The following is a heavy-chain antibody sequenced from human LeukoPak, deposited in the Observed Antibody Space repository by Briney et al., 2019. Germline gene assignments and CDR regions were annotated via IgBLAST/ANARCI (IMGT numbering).Heavy chain of an antibody. V-gene: IGHV1-69*13. CDR2: TIPIFGTA. D-gene: IGHD2-21*02. CDR1: GGTFSSYA. Sequence: SVKVSCKASGGTFSSYAISWVRQAPGQGLEWMGGTIPIFGTANYAQKFQGRVTITADESTSTAYMELSSLRSEDTAVYYCARDLECGGDCPYAFDIWGQGTMVTVSS. J-gene: IGHJ3*02. CDR3: ARDLECGGDCPYAFDI.